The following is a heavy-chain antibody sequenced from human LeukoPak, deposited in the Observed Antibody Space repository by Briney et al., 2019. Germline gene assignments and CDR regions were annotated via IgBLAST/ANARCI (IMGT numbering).Heavy chain of an antibody. CDR2: IIPIFGTA. CDR3: ARVLCSGGSCYYYYYMDV. Sequence: SVKVSCKASGGTLSSYAISWVRQAPGQGLEWMGGIIPIFGTANYAQKFQGRVTITADESTSTAYMELSSLRSEDTAVYYCARVLCSGGSCYYYYYMDVWGKGTTVTVSS. CDR1: GGTLSSYA. V-gene: IGHV1-69*13. J-gene: IGHJ6*03. D-gene: IGHD2-15*01.